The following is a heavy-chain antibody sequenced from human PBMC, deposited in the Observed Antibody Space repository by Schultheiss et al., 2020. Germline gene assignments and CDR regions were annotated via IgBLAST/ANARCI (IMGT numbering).Heavy chain of an antibody. J-gene: IGHJ4*02. V-gene: IGHV3-23*01. CDR1: GFTFSSYA. CDR3: ARGGSKVVTGPYY. CDR2: ISGSGGST. Sequence: GGSLRLSCAASGFTFSSYAMSWVRQAPGKGLEWVSAISGSGGSTYYADSVKGRFTISRDNSKNTLYLQMNSLRAEDTAVYYCARGGSKVVTGPYYWGQGTPVTVSS. D-gene: IGHD2-21*02.